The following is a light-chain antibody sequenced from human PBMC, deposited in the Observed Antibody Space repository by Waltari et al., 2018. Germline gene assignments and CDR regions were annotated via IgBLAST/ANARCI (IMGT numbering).Light chain of an antibody. V-gene: IGKV3-11*01. J-gene: IGKJ4*01. CDR1: QSVTHL. Sequence: EVVLTQSPATLSLSPGETATLSCRASQSVTHLLAWYQQRPGQAPRLLISDATNRATGIPVRFSGSGSGTDFTLTISSLEPEDFAVYYCQQRSNWPLTFGGGTKVEIK. CDR2: DAT. CDR3: QQRSNWPLT.